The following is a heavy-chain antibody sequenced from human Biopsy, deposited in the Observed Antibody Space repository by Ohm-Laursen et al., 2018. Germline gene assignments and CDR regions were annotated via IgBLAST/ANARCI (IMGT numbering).Heavy chain of an antibody. J-gene: IGHJ4*02. D-gene: IGHD6-19*01. CDR2: IYSGGNT. CDR1: GDSISSGSFY. CDR3: ARGRRTSGWPYFAN. Sequence: GTLSLTCTVSGDSISSGSFYWTWIRQPPGQGLEYIGFIYSGGNTNYNPPLQNRVTMSVDTSKNQFSLKLSSVIAADTAVYYCARGRRTSGWPYFANWGQGTLVIVSS. V-gene: IGHV4-61*01.